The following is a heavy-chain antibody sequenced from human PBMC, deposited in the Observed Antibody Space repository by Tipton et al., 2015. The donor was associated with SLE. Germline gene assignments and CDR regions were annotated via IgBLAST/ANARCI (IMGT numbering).Heavy chain of an antibody. D-gene: IGHD6-13*01. V-gene: IGHV3-11*05. J-gene: IGHJ3*02. CDR1: GFTFSDYY. Sequence: GSLRPSCATSGFTFSDYYMSWIRQAPGKGLEWVSSISSSSSYTNYADSVKGRFTISRDNAKNSLYLQMNSLRAEDTAVYYCARVGKIAAAGTDAFDIWGQGTMLTVSS. CDR3: ARVGKIAAAGTDAFDI. CDR2: ISSSSSYT.